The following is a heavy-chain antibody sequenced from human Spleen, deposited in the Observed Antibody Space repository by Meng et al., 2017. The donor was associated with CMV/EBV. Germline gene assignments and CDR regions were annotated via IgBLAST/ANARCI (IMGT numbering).Heavy chain of an antibody. J-gene: IGHJ5*02. CDR3: ATCGGDCYSGLNWFDP. CDR1: GYTFTGYY. V-gene: IGHV1-2*02. D-gene: IGHD2-21*01. Sequence: GYTFTGYYMHWVRQAPGQGLEWMGWINPNSGGTNYAQKFQGRVTMTRDTSISTAFMELSRLRSDDTAVYYCATCGGDCYSGLNWFDPWGQGTLVTVSS. CDR2: INPNSGGT.